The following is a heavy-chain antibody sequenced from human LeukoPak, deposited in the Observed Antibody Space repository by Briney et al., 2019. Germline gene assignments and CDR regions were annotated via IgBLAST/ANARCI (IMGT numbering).Heavy chain of an antibody. V-gene: IGHV3-21*01. CDR3: AREGSAKGYDILKGGSYYYGMDV. Sequence: GGSLRLSCAASGFTFSSYSMNWVRQAPGKGLEWVSSISSSSSYIYYADSVKGRFTISRDNAKNSLYLQMNSLRAEDTAVYYCAREGSAKGYDILKGGSYYYGMDVWGQGTTVTVSS. D-gene: IGHD5-12*01. J-gene: IGHJ6*02. CDR1: GFTFSSYS. CDR2: ISSSSSYI.